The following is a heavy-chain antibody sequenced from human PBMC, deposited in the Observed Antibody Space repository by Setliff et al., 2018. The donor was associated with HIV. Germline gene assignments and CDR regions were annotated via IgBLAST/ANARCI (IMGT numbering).Heavy chain of an antibody. J-gene: IGHJ4*02. V-gene: IGHV4-39*07. CDR3: ARVFVDTAVLRVLEYYFDS. CDR2: MYYSGST. D-gene: IGHD5-18*01. CDR1: GGSISSSSYY. Sequence: PSETLSLTCTVSGGSISSSSYYWGWVRQPPGKGLEWIGSMYYSGSTYYTPSRKSRITISLDTSKNQFSLRMRSVTAADTAVYYCARVFVDTAVLRVLEYYFDSWGRGTLVTVSS.